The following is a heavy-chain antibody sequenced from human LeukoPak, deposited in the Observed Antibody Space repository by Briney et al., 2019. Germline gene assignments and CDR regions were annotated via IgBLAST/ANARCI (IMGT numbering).Heavy chain of an antibody. V-gene: IGHV4-4*02. CDR1: GGSISSGNC. D-gene: IGHD2-2*01. Sequence: SETLSLTCAVSGGSISSGNCWTWVRQPPGKGLEWIGEICHSGSTNYNPSLKSRVTISVDTSKNQFSLKLSSVTAADTAVYYCASEPSVPLGYYYMDVWGKGTTVTVSS. J-gene: IGHJ6*03. CDR3: ASEPSVPLGYYYMDV. CDR2: ICHSGST.